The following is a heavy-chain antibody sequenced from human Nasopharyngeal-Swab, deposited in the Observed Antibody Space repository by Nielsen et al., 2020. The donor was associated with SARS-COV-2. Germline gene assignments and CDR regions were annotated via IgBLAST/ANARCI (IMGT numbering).Heavy chain of an antibody. V-gene: IGHV3-73*01. Sequence: GESLQISCAASGFTLSGSAMHWVRQASGKGLEWVGRIRSKANSYATAYAASVKGRFTISRDDSKNTAYLQMNSLKTEDTAVYYCTSRYSYGLWGQGTLVTVSS. CDR1: GFTLSGSA. CDR3: TSRYSYGL. J-gene: IGHJ4*02. D-gene: IGHD5-18*01. CDR2: IRSKANSYAT.